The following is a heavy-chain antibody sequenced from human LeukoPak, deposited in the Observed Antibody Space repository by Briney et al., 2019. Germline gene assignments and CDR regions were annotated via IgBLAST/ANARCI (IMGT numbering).Heavy chain of an antibody. V-gene: IGHV4-34*01. CDR3: APIFGDYSDFDY. J-gene: IGHJ4*01. CDR2: ITHSGTT. Sequence: SETLSLTCAVYGGSSSNYYWSWIRQPPGKGLEWIGEITHSGTTNYNPALESRVTISKDTSKNQFSLRLSSVTAADTAVYYCAPIFGDYSDFDYWGQGTLVTVSS. D-gene: IGHD4-17*01. CDR1: GGSSSNYY.